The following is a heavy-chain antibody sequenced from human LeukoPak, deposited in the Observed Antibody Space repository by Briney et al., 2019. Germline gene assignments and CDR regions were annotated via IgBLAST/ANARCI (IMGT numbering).Heavy chain of an antibody. CDR1: GFTFSSYS. CDR3: ARGYSSSWYKDY. J-gene: IGHJ4*02. Sequence: GGSLRLSCAASGFTFSSYSMNWVRQAPGKGLEWVSSISSSSSYIYYADSVKGRFTISRDNAKNSLYPQMNSLRAEDTAVYYCARGYSSSWYKDYWGQGALVTVSS. CDR2: ISSSSSYI. D-gene: IGHD6-13*01. V-gene: IGHV3-21*01.